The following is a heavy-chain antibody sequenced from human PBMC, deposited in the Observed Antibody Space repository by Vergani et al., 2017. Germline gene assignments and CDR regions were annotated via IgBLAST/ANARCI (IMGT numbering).Heavy chain of an antibody. J-gene: IGHJ5*02. CDR3: ARGRYCGSGSASGFDP. D-gene: IGHD3-10*01. V-gene: IGHV4-30-2*01. CDR1: GGSISSGGYS. Sequence: QLQLQESGSGLVKPSQTLSLTCAVSGGSISSGGYSWSWIRQPPGKGLEWIGYIYHSGSTYYNPSLKSRVTISVDRSKNQFPLKLSSVTAADTAVYYCARGRYCGSGSASGFDPWGQGTLVTVSS. CDR2: IYHSGST.